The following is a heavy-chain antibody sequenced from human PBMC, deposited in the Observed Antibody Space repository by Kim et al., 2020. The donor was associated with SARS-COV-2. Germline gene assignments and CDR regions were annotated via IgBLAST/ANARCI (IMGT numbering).Heavy chain of an antibody. J-gene: IGHJ4*02. CDR3: MKGGWGWIWDH. D-gene: IGHD2-2*03. CDR1: GFTFTGYA. V-gene: IGHV3-23*01. Sequence: GGSLGLSCTTSGFTFTGYAMSWVRQAPGKGLEWVSSIDGSDGTTYYVDSVKGRFTISRDNSKNTLYLQMSNLRADDTAVYYCMKGGWGWIWDHWGQGTLVTVSS. CDR2: IDGSDGTT.